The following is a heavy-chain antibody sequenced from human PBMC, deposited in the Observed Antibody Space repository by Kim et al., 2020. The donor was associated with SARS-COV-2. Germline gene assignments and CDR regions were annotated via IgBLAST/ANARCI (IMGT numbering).Heavy chain of an antibody. D-gene: IGHD1-7*01. Sequence: YYNPSLKSRVTISVDTSKNQFSLKLSSVTAADTAVYYCARYRNYVYYFDYWGQGTLVTVSS. J-gene: IGHJ4*02. V-gene: IGHV4-31*02. CDR3: ARYRNYVYYFDY.